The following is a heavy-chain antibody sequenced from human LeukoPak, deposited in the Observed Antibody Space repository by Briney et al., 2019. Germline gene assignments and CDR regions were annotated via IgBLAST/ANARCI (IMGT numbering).Heavy chain of an antibody. CDR1: GGTFSSYA. CDR3: ARVDRSWIFGVVTWFDP. V-gene: IGHV1-69*06. J-gene: IGHJ5*02. CDR2: IIPIFGTA. D-gene: IGHD3-3*01. Sequence: GASVKVSCKASGGTFSSYAISWVRQAPGQGLEWMGGIIPIFGTANYAQKFQGRVTITADKSTSTAYMELRSLRSDDTAVYYCARVDRSWIFGVVTWFDPWGQGTLVTVSS.